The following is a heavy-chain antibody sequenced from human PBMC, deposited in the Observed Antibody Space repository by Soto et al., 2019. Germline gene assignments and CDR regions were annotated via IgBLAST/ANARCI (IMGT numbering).Heavy chain of an antibody. V-gene: IGHV3-33*01. CDR1: GFTFSSYG. J-gene: IGHJ6*02. CDR3: ASLTMVAPYGIDV. D-gene: IGHD3-10*01. CDR2: IWYDGSNK. Sequence: QVQLVESGGGVVQPGRSLRLSCAASGFTFSSYGMQWVRQAPGKGLEWVAVIWYDGSNKYYADSVKGRFTISRDNSKNTLYLQMNSLRTEDTAVYYCASLTMVAPYGIDVWGQGTTVTVSS.